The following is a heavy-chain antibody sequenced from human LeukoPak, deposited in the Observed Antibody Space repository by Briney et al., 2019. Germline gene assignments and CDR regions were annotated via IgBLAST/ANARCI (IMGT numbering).Heavy chain of an antibody. J-gene: IGHJ2*01. D-gene: IGHD6-19*01. CDR1: GGSFSGYY. Sequence: SETLSLTCAVYGGSFSGYYWSWIRQPPGEGLEWIGEINHSGSTNYNPSLKSPVTISVDTSKNQFSLKLSSVTAADTAVYHCARGEEQWLEWYFDLWGRGTLVTVSS. V-gene: IGHV4-34*01. CDR3: ARGEEQWLEWYFDL. CDR2: INHSGST.